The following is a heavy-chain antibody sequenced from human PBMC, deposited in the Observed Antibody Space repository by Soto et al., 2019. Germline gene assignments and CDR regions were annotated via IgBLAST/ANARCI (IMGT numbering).Heavy chain of an antibody. Sequence: QVQLVQSGAEVKKPGSSVKVSCKASGGTFSSYAISWVRQAPGQGLEWMGGIIPIFGTANYAQKFQGRVTITADESTRTAYKELSSLKSEDTAVYYCAGAWVAVAGSYGMDVWGQGTTVTVSS. CDR1: GGTFSSYA. CDR3: AGAWVAVAGSYGMDV. V-gene: IGHV1-69*01. CDR2: IIPIFGTA. D-gene: IGHD6-19*01. J-gene: IGHJ6*02.